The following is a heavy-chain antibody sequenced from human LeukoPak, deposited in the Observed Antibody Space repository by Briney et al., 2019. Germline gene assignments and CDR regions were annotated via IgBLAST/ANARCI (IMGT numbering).Heavy chain of an antibody. CDR2: IDPSGGST. D-gene: IGHD3-22*01. CDR1: GYTFTSYG. J-gene: IGHJ4*02. CDR3: ARDYGYYDSSAYYPEFDY. Sequence: GASVKVSCKASGYTFTSYGISWVRQAPGQGLEWMGLIDPSGGSTSYVQKAQKFQGRVTMTADTSTSTVYMELSSLRSEDTAVYYCARDYGYYDSSAYYPEFDYWGQGTLVTVSS. V-gene: IGHV1-46*01.